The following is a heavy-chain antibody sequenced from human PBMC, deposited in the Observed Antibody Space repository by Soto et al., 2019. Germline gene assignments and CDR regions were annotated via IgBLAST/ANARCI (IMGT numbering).Heavy chain of an antibody. J-gene: IGHJ6*03. CDR3: AAHGTPRKSYGSGTTKPIYYYYYMDV. CDR2: IRNKANNYAT. CDR1: GFTFSDHY. V-gene: IGHV3-72*01. Sequence: PGGSLRLSCAASGFTFSDHYMDWVRQAPGKGLEWVGRIRNKANNYATEYDASVRGRFTISRDESKKSLYLQMNSLETEDTAVYYCAAHGTPRKSYGSGTTKPIYYYYYMDVWGKGTTVTVSS. D-gene: IGHD3-10*01.